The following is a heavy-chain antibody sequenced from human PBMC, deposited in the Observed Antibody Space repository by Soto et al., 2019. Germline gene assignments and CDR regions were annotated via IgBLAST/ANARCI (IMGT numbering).Heavy chain of an antibody. CDR2: IYAGGDT. CDR1: GFSVSDNY. CDR3: ARGLGFCSGGACYEY. Sequence: GGSLRLSCAASGFSVSDNYVTWVRQAPGKGLEWVSVIYAGGDTFYADSVKGRFTISRDTSENMVYLQMRSLTVEDTAVYHCARGLGFCSGGACYEYWGQGTVVTVSS. D-gene: IGHD2-15*01. V-gene: IGHV3-53*01. J-gene: IGHJ4*02.